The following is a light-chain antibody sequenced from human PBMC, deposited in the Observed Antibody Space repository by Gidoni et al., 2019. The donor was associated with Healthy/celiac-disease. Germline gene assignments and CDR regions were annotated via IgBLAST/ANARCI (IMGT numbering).Light chain of an antibody. Sequence: IVLPPSPGTLSLSPGERATLSCRASQSVSSSYLAWYKQKPGQEPRLFIDGASGRATGIPDRCSGSGSGTDFTLTISRLEPEDFAVYYCQQYGSSPTFXQXTRLEIK. CDR3: QQYGSSPT. CDR2: GAS. J-gene: IGKJ5*01. V-gene: IGKV3-20*01. CDR1: QSVSSSY.